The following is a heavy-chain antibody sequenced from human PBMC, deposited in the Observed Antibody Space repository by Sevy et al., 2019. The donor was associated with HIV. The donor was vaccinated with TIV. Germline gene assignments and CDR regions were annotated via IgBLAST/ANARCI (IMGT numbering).Heavy chain of an antibody. CDR2: ISYDGSNK. J-gene: IGHJ4*02. Sequence: GESLKISCAASGFTFSSYGMHWVRQAPGKGLEWVAVISYDGSNKYYADSVKGRFTISRDNSKNTLYLQMNSLRAEDTAVYYCAKDPNYYDSNEYYFDYWGQGTLVTVSS. D-gene: IGHD3-22*01. CDR1: GFTFSSYG. CDR3: AKDPNYYDSNEYYFDY. V-gene: IGHV3-30*18.